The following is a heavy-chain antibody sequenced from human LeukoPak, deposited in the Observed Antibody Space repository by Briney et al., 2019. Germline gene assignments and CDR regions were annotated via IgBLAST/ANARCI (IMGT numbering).Heavy chain of an antibody. CDR2: ISGSAGST. Sequence: PGGSLRLSCAASGFTSSSYAMSWVRQAPGKGLEWVSAISGSAGSTYYADSVKGRFTISRDNSKNTLYLQMNILSAEDTALYYCAKDIRITIFGSDYWGQGTLVTVSS. D-gene: IGHD3-3*01. J-gene: IGHJ4*02. V-gene: IGHV3-23*01. CDR1: GFTSSSYA. CDR3: AKDIRITIFGSDY.